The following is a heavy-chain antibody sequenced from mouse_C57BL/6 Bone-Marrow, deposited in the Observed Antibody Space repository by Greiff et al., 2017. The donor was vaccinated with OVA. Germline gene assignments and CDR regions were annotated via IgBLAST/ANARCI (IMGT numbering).Heavy chain of an antibody. CDR2: INPDSSTI. V-gene: IGHV4-1*01. Sequence: EVKLVESGGGLVQPGGSLKLSCAASGIAFSRYWMSWVRRAPGKGLEWIGEINPDSSTINYAPSLKDKFIISRDNAKNTLYLQMSKVRSEDTALYYCARRLLRSLMDYWGQGTSVTVSS. J-gene: IGHJ4*01. D-gene: IGHD1-1*01. CDR1: GIAFSRYW. CDR3: ARRLLRSLMDY.